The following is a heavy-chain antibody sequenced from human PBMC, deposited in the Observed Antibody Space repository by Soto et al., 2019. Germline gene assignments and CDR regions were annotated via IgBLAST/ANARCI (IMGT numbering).Heavy chain of an antibody. CDR1: GFTFSISS. V-gene: IGHV3-9*01. Sequence: GGSLRLSCAASGFTFSISSMNWVRQAPGKGLEWVSGISANGDNVDYADSVKGRFTVSRDNAKNSLFLQMNSLRPEDTALYYCAKDMKWGGMTTIHYFDSWGQGTQVTVSS. J-gene: IGHJ4*02. D-gene: IGHD4-17*01. CDR3: AKDMKWGGMTTIHYFDS. CDR2: ISANGDNV.